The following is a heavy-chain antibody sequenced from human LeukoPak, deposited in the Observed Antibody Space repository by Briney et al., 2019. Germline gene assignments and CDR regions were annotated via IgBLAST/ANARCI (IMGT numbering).Heavy chain of an antibody. V-gene: IGHV4-39*01. J-gene: IGHJ4*02. D-gene: IGHD6-25*01. CDR2: IYYSGNT. CDR1: GDSISSTSGTYY. Sequence: SETLSLTCTVSGDSISSTSGTYYWGWIRQPPGKGLEWIGTIYYSGNTYNNPSFTSRLTISVDTSKNQFSLKLSSVTAADTAVYYCARQLSPAVFDYWGQGTLVIVSS. CDR3: ARQLSPAVFDY.